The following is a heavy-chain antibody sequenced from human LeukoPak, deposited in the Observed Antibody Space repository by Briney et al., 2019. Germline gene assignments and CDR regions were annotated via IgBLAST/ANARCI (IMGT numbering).Heavy chain of an antibody. CDR1: GGSITRTTYF. V-gene: IGHV4-39*01. Sequence: SETLSLTCTVSGGSITRTTYFWGWIRQPPGKGLECIGIIYYSGTTYYNPSLKNRVNISVDTSNNQLSLKLTSVTAADTAIYYCARPDTDWGQGTLVTVSS. J-gene: IGHJ4*02. CDR3: ARPDTD. CDR2: IYYSGTT. D-gene: IGHD3-22*01.